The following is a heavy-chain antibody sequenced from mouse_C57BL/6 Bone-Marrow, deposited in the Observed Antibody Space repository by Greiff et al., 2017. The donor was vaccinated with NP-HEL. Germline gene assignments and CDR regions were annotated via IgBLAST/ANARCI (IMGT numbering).Heavy chain of an antibody. CDR3: AGDYDGYWYFDV. CDR2: ITHSGET. D-gene: IGHD2-3*01. CDR1: GFPITSGYY. V-gene: IGHV12-3*01. J-gene: IGHJ1*03. Sequence: VQGVESGPGLVKPSQSLFLSCSITGFPITSGYYWIWIRQSPGKPLEWMGYITHSGETFYNPSLTSPLSLTRETSKNTFFLQLNFVTTEDTAMYCGAGDYDGYWYFDVGGTGTTVTVSA.